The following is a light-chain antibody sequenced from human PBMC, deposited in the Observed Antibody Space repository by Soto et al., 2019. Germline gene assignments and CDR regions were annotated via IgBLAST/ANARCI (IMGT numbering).Light chain of an antibody. V-gene: IGKV1-5*03. Sequence: DIQLTQSPSTLSASVGDRVTITCRASQSISTWLAWYQQKPGTVPKLLIYKASTLESGVPSRFSGSRSGTKFTLTVSSLQPDDFSTYYCQQYNDSFRYTFGQGTKLEIK. CDR3: QQYNDSFRYT. J-gene: IGKJ2*01. CDR2: KAS. CDR1: QSISTW.